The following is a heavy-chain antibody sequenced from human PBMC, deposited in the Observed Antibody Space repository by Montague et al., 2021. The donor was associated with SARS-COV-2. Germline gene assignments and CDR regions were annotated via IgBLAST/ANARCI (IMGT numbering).Heavy chain of an antibody. CDR3: ARDVVAAPGTFDY. V-gene: IGHV4-4*07. CDR1: GDSISYFY. J-gene: IGHJ4*02. D-gene: IGHD6-13*01. CDR2: VSASGST. Sequence: SETLSLTCTVSGDSISYFYWSWVRQPAGKGLEWIGRVSASGSTNYNHSLNSRVTMSVDTSKKQFSLRLSPVAAADTAVYYCARDVVAAPGTFDYWGQGTLVTVSS.